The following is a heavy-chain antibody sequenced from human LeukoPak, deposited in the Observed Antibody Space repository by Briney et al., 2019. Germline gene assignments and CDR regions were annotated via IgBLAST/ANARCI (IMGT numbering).Heavy chain of an antibody. J-gene: IGHJ3*02. Sequence: GGTLRLSCAASGFTFSSHGMNWVRQAPGKGLEWVSGISPNGVITYYADSVKGRFTISRDNSKNALFLQMNSLRAEDTAVYYCARDHTNIHTTGSTYDAIDIWGQGTMVTVSS. D-gene: IGHD1-1*01. V-gene: IGHV3-23*01. CDR1: GFTFSSHG. CDR2: ISPNGVIT. CDR3: ARDHTNIHTTGSTYDAIDI.